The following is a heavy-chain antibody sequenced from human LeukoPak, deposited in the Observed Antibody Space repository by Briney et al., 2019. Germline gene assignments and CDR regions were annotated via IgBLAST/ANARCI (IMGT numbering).Heavy chain of an antibody. CDR3: ARGRYCSGGSCYAARYFQH. D-gene: IGHD2-15*01. CDR1: GGSSSGYY. J-gene: IGHJ1*01. CDR2: INHSGST. Sequence: TSETLSLTCAVYGGSSSGYYWSWIRQPPGKGLEWIGEINHSGSTNYNPSLKSRVTISVDTSKNQFSLKLSSVTAADTAVYYCARGRYCSGGSCYAARYFQHWGQGTLVTVSS. V-gene: IGHV4-34*01.